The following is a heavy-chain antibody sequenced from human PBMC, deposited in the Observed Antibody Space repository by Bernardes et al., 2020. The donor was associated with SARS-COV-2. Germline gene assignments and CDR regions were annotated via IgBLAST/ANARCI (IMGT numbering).Heavy chain of an antibody. D-gene: IGHD6-13*01. J-gene: IGHJ6*02. CDR2: INPNSGGT. Sequence: AAVKVSCKASGYTFTGYYMPWVRQAPGQGLEWMGWINPNSGGTNYAQKFQGWVTMTRDTSISTAYMELSRLRSDDTAVYYCARGVQQLVDYYYYGMDVWGQGTTVTVSS. CDR1: GYTFTGYY. V-gene: IGHV1-2*04. CDR3: ARGVQQLVDYYYYGMDV.